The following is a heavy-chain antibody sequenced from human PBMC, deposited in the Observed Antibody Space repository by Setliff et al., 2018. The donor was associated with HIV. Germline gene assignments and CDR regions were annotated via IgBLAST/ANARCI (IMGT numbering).Heavy chain of an antibody. V-gene: IGHV4-38-2*02. Sequence: ETLSLTCTVSSYSSAYFWGWIRQPPGKGLEWIGTVYYSGSTYYNPSLKSRVTISVDTSENQFSLKLSSVTAANTAVYYCARDGYSSSWYVISGSFDYWGQGILVTVSS. D-gene: IGHD6-13*01. CDR2: VYYSGST. CDR3: ARDGYSSSWYVISGSFDY. CDR1: SYSSAYF. J-gene: IGHJ4*02.